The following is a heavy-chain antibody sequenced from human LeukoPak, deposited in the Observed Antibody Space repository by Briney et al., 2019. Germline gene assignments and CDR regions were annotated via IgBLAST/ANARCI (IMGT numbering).Heavy chain of an antibody. CDR1: GYTFTSYY. CDR3: ARDCDYVWGSYRCFDY. CDR2: INPSGGST. J-gene: IGHJ4*02. D-gene: IGHD3-16*02. V-gene: IGHV1-46*01. Sequence: ASVKVSCKASGYTFTSYYMHWVRQAPGQGLEWMGIINPSGGSTSYAQRFQGRVTMTRDMSTSTVYMELSSLRSEDTAVYYCARDCDYVWGSYRCFDYWGQGTLVTVSS.